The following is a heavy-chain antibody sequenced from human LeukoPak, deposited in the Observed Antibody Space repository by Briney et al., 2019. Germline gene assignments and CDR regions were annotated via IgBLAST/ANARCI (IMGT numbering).Heavy chain of an antibody. D-gene: IGHD2-2*01. J-gene: IGHJ3*02. CDR1: GYTFTSYD. Sequence: ASVKVSCKASGYTFTSYDINWVRQATGQGLEWMGWMNPNSGNTGYAQKFQGRVTITRNTSISTAYMELSSLRSEDTAVYYCAATVVPAGAFDIWGQGTMVTVSS. CDR3: AATVVPAGAFDI. CDR2: MNPNSGNT. V-gene: IGHV1-8*03.